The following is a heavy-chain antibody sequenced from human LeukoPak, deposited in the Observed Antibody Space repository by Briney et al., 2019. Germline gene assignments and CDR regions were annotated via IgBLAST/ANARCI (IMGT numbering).Heavy chain of an antibody. Sequence: GGSLRLSCAASGFTFNNDAMSWVRQAPGKGLEWVSAISGSGISTYYADSVKGRFTISRDKSKNTLYLQMNSPRAEDTAVYYCAKSKFATSGYDGSLDCWGQGTLVTVSS. J-gene: IGHJ4*02. CDR2: ISGSGIST. D-gene: IGHD5-12*01. CDR1: GFTFNNDA. V-gene: IGHV3-23*01. CDR3: AKSKFATSGYDGSLDC.